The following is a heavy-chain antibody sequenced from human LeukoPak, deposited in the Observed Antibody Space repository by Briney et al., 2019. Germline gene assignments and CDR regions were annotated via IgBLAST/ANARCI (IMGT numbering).Heavy chain of an antibody. V-gene: IGHV3-30*02. CDR1: GFTFSNYG. CDR2: IRYDGSNK. J-gene: IGHJ4*02. CDR3: ARGLNSMIDY. Sequence: GGSLRLSCAASGFTFSNYGMYWVRQAPGKGLEWGAFIRYDGSNKYHADSVKGRFTISRDSSKNTLHLLMNSLRPEDTAVYYCARGLNSMIDYWGQGTLVTVSS. D-gene: IGHD2/OR15-2a*01.